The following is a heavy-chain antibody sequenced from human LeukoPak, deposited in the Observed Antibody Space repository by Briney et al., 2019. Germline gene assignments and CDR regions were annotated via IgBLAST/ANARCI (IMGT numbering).Heavy chain of an antibody. CDR3: ARVGTYSGYDWWLFDY. D-gene: IGHD5-12*01. CDR2: IIPIFGTA. Sequence: ASVKVSCKASGGTFSIYAISWVRQAPGQGLEWMGGIIPIFGTANYAQKFQGRVTITADKSTSTAYMELSSLRSEDTAVYYCARVGTYSGYDWWLFDYWGQGTLVTVSS. V-gene: IGHV1-69*06. CDR1: GGTFSIYA. J-gene: IGHJ4*02.